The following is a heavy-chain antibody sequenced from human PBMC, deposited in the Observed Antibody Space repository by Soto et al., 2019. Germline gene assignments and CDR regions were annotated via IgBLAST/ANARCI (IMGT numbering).Heavy chain of an antibody. J-gene: IGHJ3*02. CDR1: DGSISSGGYY. CDR2: ITYSGST. D-gene: IGHD3-16*01. Sequence: KTSETLSLTCTGSDGSISSGGYYWNWIRQHPGKGLEWIGYITYSGSTYYSPSLKSRVTISVDTSKNQFSLKLSSVTAADTAVYYCAREDYDAFDIWGQGTMVTVS. CDR3: AREDYDAFDI. V-gene: IGHV4-31*03.